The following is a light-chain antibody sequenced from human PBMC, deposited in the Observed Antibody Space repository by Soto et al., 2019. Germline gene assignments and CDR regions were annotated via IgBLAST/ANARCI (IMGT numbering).Light chain of an antibody. CDR2: GAS. V-gene: IGKV3-15*01. J-gene: IGKJ2*01. CDR3: PQYNNGTPGYT. Sequence: EIVMTQSPATLSVSPGERATLSCRASQSVSSNLAWYQQKPGQAPRLLIYGASTRATGIPARFSGSGSGTEFTLTLSSLQSEDFAVYYCPQYNNGTPGYTFGQVTKLEI. CDR1: QSVSSN.